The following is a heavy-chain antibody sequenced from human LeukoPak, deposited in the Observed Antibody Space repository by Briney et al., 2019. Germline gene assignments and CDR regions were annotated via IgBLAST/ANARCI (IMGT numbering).Heavy chain of an antibody. CDR2: IDTDGTST. CDR1: GFTFNNYW. Sequence: GGSLRLSCAASGFTFNNYWMHWVRQAPGKGLVWVSRIDTDGTSTRYADAVKGRFTISRDNGKNTLYLQMNSLRAEDTALYYCARPYYDSSGYQYPPDYWGQGTLVTVSS. D-gene: IGHD3-22*01. CDR3: ARPYYDSSGYQYPPDY. J-gene: IGHJ4*02. V-gene: IGHV3-74*01.